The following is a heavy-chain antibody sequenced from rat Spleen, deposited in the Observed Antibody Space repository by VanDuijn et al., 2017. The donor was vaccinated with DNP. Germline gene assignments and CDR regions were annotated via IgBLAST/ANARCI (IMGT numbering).Heavy chain of an antibody. CDR3: AKGPNYGGWSDYFDY. CDR2: INKDSSTI. D-gene: IGHD1-11*01. Sequence: EVKLVESGGGLVQPGRSLKLSCAASGFNFNDYWMGWVRQAPGKGLEWIGQINKDSSTISYSPSLKEKITISRDNAQNTLYLQMSKLGSEDTAIYYCAKGPNYGGWSDYFDYWGQGAMVTVSS. J-gene: IGHJ2*01. V-gene: IGHV4-2*01. CDR1: GFNFNDYW.